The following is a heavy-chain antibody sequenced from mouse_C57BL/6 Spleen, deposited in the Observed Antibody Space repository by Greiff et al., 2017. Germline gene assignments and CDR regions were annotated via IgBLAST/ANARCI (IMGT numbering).Heavy chain of an antibody. V-gene: IGHV1-64*01. CDR2: IHPNSGST. J-gene: IGHJ3*01. D-gene: IGHD2-3*01. Sequence: VQLQQPGAELVKPGASVKLSCKASGYTFTSYWMHWVKQRPGQGLEWIGMIHPNSGSTNYNEKFKSKATLTVDKSSSTAYMQLSSLTSEDSAVYYCARENDGYRSWLAYWGQGTLVTVSA. CDR3: ARENDGYRSWLAY. CDR1: GYTFTSYW.